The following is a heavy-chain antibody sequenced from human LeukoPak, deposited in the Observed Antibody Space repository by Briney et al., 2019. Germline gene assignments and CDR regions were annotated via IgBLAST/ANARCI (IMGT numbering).Heavy chain of an antibody. CDR2: IKQDESEK. CDR3: ARRQDYGDLFDY. Sequence: GGSLRLSCAASGFTFSRYWMSWVRQAPGKGLEWVANIKQDESEKYYVDSVKGRFTISRDNAKNSLYLQMNGLRAEDTAVYYCARRQDYGDLFDYWGQGTQVTVSS. CDR1: GFTFSRYW. J-gene: IGHJ4*02. V-gene: IGHV3-7*01. D-gene: IGHD4-17*01.